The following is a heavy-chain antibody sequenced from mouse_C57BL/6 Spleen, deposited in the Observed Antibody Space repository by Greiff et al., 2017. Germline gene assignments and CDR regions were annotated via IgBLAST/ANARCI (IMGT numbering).Heavy chain of an antibody. J-gene: IGHJ2*01. V-gene: IGHV3-6*01. CDR1: GYSITSGYY. D-gene: IGHD1-1*01. CDR2: ISYDGSN. Sequence: DVKLVESGPGLVKPSQSLSLTCSVTGYSITSGYYWNWIRQFPGNKLEWMGYISYDGSNNYNPSLKNRISITRDTSKNQFFLKLNSVTTEDTATYYCARNHYGSSYGYWGQGTTLTVSS. CDR3: ARNHYGSSYGY.